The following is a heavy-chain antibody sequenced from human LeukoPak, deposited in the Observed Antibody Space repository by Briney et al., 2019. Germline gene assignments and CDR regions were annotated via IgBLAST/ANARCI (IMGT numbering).Heavy chain of an antibody. CDR2: IYSGGST. D-gene: IGHD2-15*01. Sequence: GGSLRLSCAASGFTVSNNYMSWVRQAPGKALEWVSVIYSGGSTYYADSVKGRFTISRDNSKNTLYLQMNSLREDDTAVYYCAGPLLGYCSGGSCPGVALDIWGQGTMVTVSS. V-gene: IGHV3-53*01. CDR3: AGPLLGYCSGGSCPGVALDI. CDR1: GFTVSNNY. J-gene: IGHJ3*02.